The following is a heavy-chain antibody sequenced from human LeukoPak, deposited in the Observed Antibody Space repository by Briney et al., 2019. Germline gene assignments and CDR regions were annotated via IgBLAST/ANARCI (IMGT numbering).Heavy chain of an antibody. Sequence: EASVKVSCKASGGTFSSYAISWVRQAPGQGLEWMGGIIPIFGTANYAQKFQGRVTITADESTSTAYMELSSLRSEDTAVYYCARGNDFWSGYYSDYYYYGMDVWGQGTTVTVSS. J-gene: IGHJ6*02. V-gene: IGHV1-69*13. CDR1: GGTFSSYA. CDR2: IIPIFGTA. CDR3: ARGNDFWSGYYSDYYYYGMDV. D-gene: IGHD3-3*01.